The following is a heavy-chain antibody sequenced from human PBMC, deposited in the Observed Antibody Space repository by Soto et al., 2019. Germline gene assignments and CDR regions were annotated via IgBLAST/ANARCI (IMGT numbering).Heavy chain of an antibody. CDR3: ARFVRYFDWFPALVDY. J-gene: IGHJ4*02. V-gene: IGHV4-31*03. CDR1: GGSISSGVYY. Sequence: QVQLQESGPGLVKPSQTLSLTCTVSGGSISSGVYYWSWIRQHPGKGLEWIGYISYIGSTYYNPSLKSRVSVSVDTSKNQFSLKLRSVTAADPAVYYCARFVRYFDWFPALVDYWGQGTLVTVSS. D-gene: IGHD3-9*01. CDR2: ISYIGST.